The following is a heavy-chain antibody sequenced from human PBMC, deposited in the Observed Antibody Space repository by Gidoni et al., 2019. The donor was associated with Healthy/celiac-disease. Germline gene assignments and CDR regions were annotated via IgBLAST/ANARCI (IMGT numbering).Heavy chain of an antibody. CDR3: ARAPGGYYGMDV. CDR2: IGPAGDT. Sequence: EVQLVESGGGLVQPGGSLRLSCAASGFTFSSYDVHWVRQATGKGLEWVSAIGPAGDTYYPGSVKGRFTISRENAKNSLYLQMNSLRAGDTAVYYCARAPGGYYGMDVWGQGTTVTVSS. J-gene: IGHJ6*02. CDR1: GFTFSSYD. V-gene: IGHV3-13*01. D-gene: IGHD3-10*01.